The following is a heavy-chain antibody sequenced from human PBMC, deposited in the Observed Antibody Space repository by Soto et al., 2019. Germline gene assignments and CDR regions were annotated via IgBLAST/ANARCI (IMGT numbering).Heavy chain of an antibody. CDR2: ISGSGGST. CDR3: AKDRGGPKFDC. Sequence: EVQLLESGGGLVQPGGSLRLSCAASGFTFSSYAMIWVRQAPGKGLEWVPAISGSGGSTYYADSVKGRFTSSRDSSKNTLYLQMNSLRVEDTAEYYCAKDRGGPKFDCWGQGTLVTVSS. D-gene: IGHD5-12*01. J-gene: IGHJ4*02. V-gene: IGHV3-23*01. CDR1: GFTFSSYA.